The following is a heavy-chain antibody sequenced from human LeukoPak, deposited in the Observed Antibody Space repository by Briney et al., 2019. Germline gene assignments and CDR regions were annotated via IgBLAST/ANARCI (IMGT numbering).Heavy chain of an antibody. D-gene: IGHD2-21*02. Sequence: ASVKVSCKASGYRFSIYAMNWVRQAPGQGPEWMGWIDPHTGNPTYAQGFTGRFVFSVDTTVSTAYLQISSLKAEDTAVYYCVRDYCGGDCYFDYWGQGTLVTVSS. CDR1: GYRFSIYA. CDR2: IDPHTGNP. CDR3: VRDYCGGDCYFDY. V-gene: IGHV7-4-1*02. J-gene: IGHJ4*02.